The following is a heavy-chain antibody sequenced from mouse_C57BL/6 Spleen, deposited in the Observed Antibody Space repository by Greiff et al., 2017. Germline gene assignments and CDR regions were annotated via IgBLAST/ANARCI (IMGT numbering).Heavy chain of an antibody. CDR3: ARRAYYSNYGDF. Sequence: QVHVKQSGAELVKPGASVKISCKASGYAFSSYWMNWVKQRPGKGLEWIGQIYPGDGDTNYNGKFKGKATLTADKSSSTAYMQLSSLTSEDSAVYFCARRAYYSNYGDFWGQGTTLTVSS. V-gene: IGHV1-80*01. J-gene: IGHJ2*01. CDR2: IYPGDGDT. D-gene: IGHD2-5*01. CDR1: GYAFSSYW.